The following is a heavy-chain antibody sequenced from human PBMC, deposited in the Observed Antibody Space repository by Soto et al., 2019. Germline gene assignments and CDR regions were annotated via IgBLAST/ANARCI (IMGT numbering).Heavy chain of an antibody. CDR1: GGSISSGDYY. V-gene: IGHV4-30-4*01. CDR3: ARDFMATIGLFDY. CDR2: IYYSGST. Sequence: PSETLSLTCTVSGGSISSGDYYWSWIRQPPGKGLEWIGYIYYSGSTYYNPSLKSRVTISVDTSKNQFSLKLSSVTAADTAVYYCARDFMATIGLFDYWGQGTLVTVSS. J-gene: IGHJ4*02. D-gene: IGHD5-12*01.